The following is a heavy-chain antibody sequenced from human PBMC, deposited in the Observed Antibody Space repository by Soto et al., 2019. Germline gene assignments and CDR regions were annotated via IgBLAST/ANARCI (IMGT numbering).Heavy chain of an antibody. CDR3: VNGITNRGAYAQSGY. V-gene: IGHV3-23*01. CDR1: GFTFSSYA. CDR2: VIGYDETT. J-gene: IGHJ4*02. Sequence: PGGSLRLSCEASGFTFSSYAMSWVRQAPGKGLDWVSSVIGYDETTYYANSVRGRFTISRDNSKNTLNLQMNSQRGEDTAVYYCVNGITNRGAYAQSGYWGQGTLVTVSS. D-gene: IGHD2-2*01.